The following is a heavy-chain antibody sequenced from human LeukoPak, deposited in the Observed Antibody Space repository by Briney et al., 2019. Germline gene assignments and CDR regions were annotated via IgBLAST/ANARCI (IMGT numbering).Heavy chain of an antibody. J-gene: IGHJ2*01. V-gene: IGHV1-18*01. D-gene: IGHD2/OR15-2a*01. CDR3: ARDNTWYFDL. Sequence: ASVKVSCTASGYTFSSYAISWVRQAPGQGLEWMGRISPYNGNTNSAQKFQGRVTMTTDTSTSAAYMELRSLRSDDTAVYYCARDNTWYFDLWGRGTLVTVSS. CDR1: GYTFSSYA. CDR2: ISPYNGNT.